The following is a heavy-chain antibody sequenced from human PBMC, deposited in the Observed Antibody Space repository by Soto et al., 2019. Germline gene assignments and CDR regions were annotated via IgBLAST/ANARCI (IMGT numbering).Heavy chain of an antibody. D-gene: IGHD3-3*01. V-gene: IGHV4-39*01. CDR1: GGYIRSSSYY. CDR2: IYYSGST. J-gene: IGHJ5*02. CDR3: ARHEYYDFWSGKNNWFDP. Sequence: FELLSHTCTVSGGYIRSSSYYWGWNRQPPGKGLEWIGSIYYSGSTYYNPSLKSRVTISVDTSKNQFSLKLSSVTAADTAVYYCARHEYYDFWSGKNNWFDPWGQGTLVTVSS.